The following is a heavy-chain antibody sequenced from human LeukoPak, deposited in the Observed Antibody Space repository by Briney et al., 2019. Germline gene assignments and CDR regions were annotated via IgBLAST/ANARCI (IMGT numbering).Heavy chain of an antibody. D-gene: IGHD6-13*01. V-gene: IGHV3-7*01. CDR1: GFTFSSYS. Sequence: GGSLRLSCAASGFTFSSYSMNWVRQAPGKGLEWVANIKQDGSEKYYVDSVKGRFTISRDNAKNSLYLQMNSLRAEDTAVYYCARPYSSRVYWGQGTLVTVSS. CDR2: IKQDGSEK. CDR3: ARPYSSRVY. J-gene: IGHJ4*02.